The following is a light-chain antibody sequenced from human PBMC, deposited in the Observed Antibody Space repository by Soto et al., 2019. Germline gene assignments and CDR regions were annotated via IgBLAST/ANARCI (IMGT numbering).Light chain of an antibody. Sequence: EIVLTQSPGTLSLSPGEGATLSCRASQSVRNSYLAWYQQKPGQAPRLLIYGASNRATGIPDRFSGSGSGTDFTLTISSLEAEDVAFYWCQQYFDVPFTFGGGTKVDIK. V-gene: IGKV3-20*01. CDR3: QQYFDVPFT. CDR1: QSVRNSY. J-gene: IGKJ4*01. CDR2: GAS.